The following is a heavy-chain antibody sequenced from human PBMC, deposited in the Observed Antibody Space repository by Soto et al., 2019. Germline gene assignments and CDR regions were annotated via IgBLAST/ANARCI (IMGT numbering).Heavy chain of an antibody. V-gene: IGHV1-2*04. Sequence: ASVKVSCKASGYTFTGYYMHWVRQAPGQGLEWMGWINPNSGGTNYAQKFQGWVTMTRDTSISTAYMELSRLRSDDTAVYYCARDRGYDILTDDTPGDQEYYYYGMDVWGQGTTVTVSS. CDR3: ARDRGYDILTDDTPGDQEYYYYGMDV. CDR1: GYTFTGYY. D-gene: IGHD3-9*01. J-gene: IGHJ6*02. CDR2: INPNSGGT.